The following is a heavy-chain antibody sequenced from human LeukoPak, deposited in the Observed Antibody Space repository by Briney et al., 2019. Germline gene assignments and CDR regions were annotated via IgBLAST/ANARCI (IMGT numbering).Heavy chain of an antibody. D-gene: IGHD3-16*01. CDR1: GLIFSREW. V-gene: IGHV3-74*01. CDR2: SNEDGSFT. CDR3: ATFGTAWPNSY. J-gene: IGHJ4*02. Sequence: GRSLRLSCRVSGLIFSREWMHWVRQAPGEGLVWVARSNEDGSFTVYADSVEGGFTISKDNAKNTLYLQMNSLRADDTAVYYCATFGTAWPNSYWGPGTLVTVSS.